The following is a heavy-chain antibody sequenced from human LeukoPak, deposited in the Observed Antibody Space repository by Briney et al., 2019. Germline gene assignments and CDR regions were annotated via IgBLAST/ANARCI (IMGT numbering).Heavy chain of an antibody. Sequence: GGSLRLSCAASGFTISSNDLSWVRQAPGKGLVWVSALHSGGHTFYADSVRGRFSISRDISKNALYLQMNNLGPEDTALYYCVRGLSGVSSWYFDLWGRGTLVSVS. V-gene: IGHV3-53*01. CDR1: GFTISSND. J-gene: IGHJ2*01. CDR2: LHSGGHT. CDR3: VRGLSGVSSWYFDL. D-gene: IGHD7-27*01.